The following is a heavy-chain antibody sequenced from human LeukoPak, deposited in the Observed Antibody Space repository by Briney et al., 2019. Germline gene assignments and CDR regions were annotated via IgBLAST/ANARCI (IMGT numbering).Heavy chain of an antibody. CDR3: ATDGAGFDT. V-gene: IGHV3-11*01. J-gene: IGHJ5*02. CDR2: INIGGTNT. Sequence: KGLEWLSYINIGGTNTHYADSVKGRFTISRDNAKKSLYLEMNNLRAEDTAVYYCATDGAGFDTWGQGVLVTVSS. D-gene: IGHD4/OR15-4a*01.